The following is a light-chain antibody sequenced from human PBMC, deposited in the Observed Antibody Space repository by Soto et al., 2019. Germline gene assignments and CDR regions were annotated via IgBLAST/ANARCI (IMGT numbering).Light chain of an antibody. V-gene: IGKV1-5*01. CDR3: QQYNSYSPYT. CDR2: DAS. J-gene: IGKJ2*01. CDR1: QSISSW. Sequence: DIQMTQSPSTLSASVGDRVTITCRASQSISSWLAWYQQKPGKAPKLLIYDASSLESGVASRFSGSRSGTEFTLTISSLQPDDVATYYCQQYNSYSPYTFGQGTKLEIK.